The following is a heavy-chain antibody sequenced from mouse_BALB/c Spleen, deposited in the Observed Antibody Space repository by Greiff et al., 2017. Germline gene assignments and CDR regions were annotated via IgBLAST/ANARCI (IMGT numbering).Heavy chain of an antibody. D-gene: IGHD2-4*01. CDR3: ASNYDYDVYAMDY. CDR2: IDPANGNT. CDR1: GFNIKDTY. Sequence: VQLKESGAELVKPGASVKLSCTASGFNIKDTYMHWVKQRPEQGLEWIGRIDPANGNTKYDPKFQGKATITADTSSNTAYLQLSSLTSEDTAVYYCASNYDYDVYAMDYWGQGTSVTVSS. J-gene: IGHJ4*01. V-gene: IGHV14-3*02.